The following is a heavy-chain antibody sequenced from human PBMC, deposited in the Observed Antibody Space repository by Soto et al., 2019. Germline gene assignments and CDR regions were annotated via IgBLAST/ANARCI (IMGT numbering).Heavy chain of an antibody. J-gene: IGHJ4*02. V-gene: IGHV1-18*04. Sequence: ASVKVSCKASGYTFTSDGISWVRQAPGQGLEWMGWIGAYNGNTNYAQKLQGRVTMTTDTSTSTAYMELRSLRSDDTAVYYCARTPNYYDSSGYFDYWGQGTLVTVSS. D-gene: IGHD3-22*01. CDR1: GYTFTSDG. CDR2: IGAYNGNT. CDR3: ARTPNYYDSSGYFDY.